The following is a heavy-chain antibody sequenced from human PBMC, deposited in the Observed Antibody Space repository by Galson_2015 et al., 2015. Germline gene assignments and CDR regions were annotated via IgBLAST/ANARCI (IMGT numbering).Heavy chain of an antibody. CDR3: ARDRGYSTFDY. CDR1: GGSISSYY. V-gene: IGHV4-59*01. J-gene: IGHJ4*02. D-gene: IGHD6-13*01. Sequence: ETLSLTCTVSGGSISSYYWSWIRQPPGKGLEWIGYIYYSGSTNYNPSLESRVTISVDTSKNQFSLKLSSVTAADTAVYYCARDRGYSTFDYWGQGTLVTVSS. CDR2: IYYSGST.